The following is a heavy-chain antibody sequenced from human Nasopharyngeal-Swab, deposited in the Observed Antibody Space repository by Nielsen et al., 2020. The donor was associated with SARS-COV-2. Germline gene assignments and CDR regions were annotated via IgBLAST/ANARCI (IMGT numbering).Heavy chain of an antibody. Sequence: ASVKVSCKASGYTFTSYYMHWVRQAPGQGLEWMGIINPSGGSTSYAQKFQGRVTMTRDTSTSTVYMELSSLRSEDTAVYYCARNIVVVPAAVLYYYYGMDVWGQGTTVTVS. J-gene: IGHJ6*02. CDR2: INPSGGST. CDR1: GYTFTSYY. D-gene: IGHD2-2*01. V-gene: IGHV1-46*01. CDR3: ARNIVVVPAAVLYYYYGMDV.